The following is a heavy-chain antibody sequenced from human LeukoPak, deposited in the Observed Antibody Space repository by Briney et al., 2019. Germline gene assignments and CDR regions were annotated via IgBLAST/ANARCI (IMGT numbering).Heavy chain of an antibody. V-gene: IGHV3-30*07. CDR1: GFTFSSYA. Sequence: GGSLRLSCAASGFTFSSYAMHWVRQAPGKGLEWVAVISYDGSNKYYADSVKGRFTISRDNAKNSLYLQMNSLRVEDTAVYYCSKDGGAGGRDVWGQGTTVTVS. J-gene: IGHJ6*02. CDR3: SKDGGAGGRDV. D-gene: IGHD3-16*01. CDR2: ISYDGSNK.